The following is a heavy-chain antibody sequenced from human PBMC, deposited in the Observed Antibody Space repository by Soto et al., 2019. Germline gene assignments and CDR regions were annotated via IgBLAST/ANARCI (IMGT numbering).Heavy chain of an antibody. D-gene: IGHD4-17*01. CDR3: AGRSGAWPYYFDS. CDR2: IYYSGTT. Sequence: QLQLQESGPGLVKPSETLSLTCIVSGGSISSSNYYWGWIRQPPGKGLEWIGSIYYSGTTYYNPSLKSLVPLSVDTSKTQFSLKLSSVTAADTAVYYCAGRSGAWPYYFDSWGQGTLVTVSS. V-gene: IGHV4-39*01. J-gene: IGHJ4*02. CDR1: GGSISSSNYY.